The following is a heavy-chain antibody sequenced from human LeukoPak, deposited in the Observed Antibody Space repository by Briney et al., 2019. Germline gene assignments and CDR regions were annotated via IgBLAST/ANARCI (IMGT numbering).Heavy chain of an antibody. CDR3: AKDIAAAGGPCAY. V-gene: IGHV3-30*02. CDR2: IRSDGSDK. D-gene: IGHD6-13*01. Sequence: GGSLRLSCAASGFTFSGYDMHWVRQAPDKGLEWVALIRSDGSDKYYADSVKGRFTISRDNSKNTVFLQMNSLRAEDTAVYYCAKDIAAAGGPCAYWGRGTLVTVSS. CDR1: GFTFSGYD. J-gene: IGHJ4*02.